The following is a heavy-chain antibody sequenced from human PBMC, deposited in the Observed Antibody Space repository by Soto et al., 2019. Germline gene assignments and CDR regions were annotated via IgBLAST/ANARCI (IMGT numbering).Heavy chain of an antibody. CDR2: IKEDGSEK. CDR1: GFIFSSHW. Sequence: EVQLVESGGGLVQPGGSLRLSCEASGFIFSSHWMSWVRQAPGKGPEWVANIKEDGSEKYYGDSVKGRFTISRDNAKNSLYLQMNSLRAEDTAVYYCVRTTLWGQGTLVTVSS. CDR3: VRTTL. V-gene: IGHV3-7*01. D-gene: IGHD1-1*01. J-gene: IGHJ4*02.